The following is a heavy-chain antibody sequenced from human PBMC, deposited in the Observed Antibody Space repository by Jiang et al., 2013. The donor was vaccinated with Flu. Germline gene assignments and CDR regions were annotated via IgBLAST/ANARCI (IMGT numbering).Heavy chain of an antibody. CDR3: ARSSITIPEFDP. CDR1: GFSLSTSGMC. D-gene: IGHD3-3*01. Sequence: SGFSLSTSGMCVSWIRQPPGKALEWLALIDWDDXKYYSTSLKTRLTISKDTSKNQVVLTMTNMDPVDTATYYCARSSITIPEFDPWGQGTLVTVSS. CDR2: IDWDDXK. V-gene: IGHV2-70*01. J-gene: IGHJ5*02.